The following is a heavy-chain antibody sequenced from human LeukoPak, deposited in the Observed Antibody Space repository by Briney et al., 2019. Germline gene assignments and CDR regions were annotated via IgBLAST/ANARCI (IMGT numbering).Heavy chain of an antibody. CDR2: ISGSDGST. Sequence: GGSLRLSCAASGFTFSSYAMSWVRQAPGKGLEWVSAISGSDGSTYYADSVKGRFTISRDNSKNTLYLQMNSLRAEDTAVYYCAKVGEQWLIRRGDAFDIWGQGTMVTVSS. CDR1: GFTFSSYA. D-gene: IGHD6-19*01. V-gene: IGHV3-23*01. CDR3: AKVGEQWLIRRGDAFDI. J-gene: IGHJ3*02.